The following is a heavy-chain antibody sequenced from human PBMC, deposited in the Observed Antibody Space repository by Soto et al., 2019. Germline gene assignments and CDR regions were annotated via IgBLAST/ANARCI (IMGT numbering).Heavy chain of an antibody. CDR3: ARDDLEGYDILTGSSRPVDYYYGMDV. J-gene: IGHJ6*02. V-gene: IGHV3-33*01. Sequence: SLRLSCAAAGFTFSSYGMHWVRQAPGKGLEWVAVIWYDGSNKYYADSVKGRFTISRDNSKNTLYLQMNSLRAEDTAVYYCARDDLEGYDILTGSSRPVDYYYGMDVWGQGTTVTVSS. CDR2: IWYDGSNK. D-gene: IGHD3-9*01. CDR1: GFTFSSYG.